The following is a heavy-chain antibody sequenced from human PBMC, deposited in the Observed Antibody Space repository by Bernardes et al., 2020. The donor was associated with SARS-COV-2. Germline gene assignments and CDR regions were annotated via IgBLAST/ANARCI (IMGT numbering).Heavy chain of an antibody. CDR1: GFTFSSYA. CDR2: ISSNGGST. D-gene: IGHD3-3*01. Sequence: GGSLRLSCSASGFTFSSYAMHWVRQAPGKGLEYVSAISSNGGSTYYADSVKGRFTISRDNSKNTLYLQMSSLRAEDTAVYYCVTSPTDYDFWSGYFFNPNYYYYYGMDVWGQGTTVTVSS. V-gene: IGHV3-64D*06. J-gene: IGHJ6*02. CDR3: VTSPTDYDFWSGYFFNPNYYYYYGMDV.